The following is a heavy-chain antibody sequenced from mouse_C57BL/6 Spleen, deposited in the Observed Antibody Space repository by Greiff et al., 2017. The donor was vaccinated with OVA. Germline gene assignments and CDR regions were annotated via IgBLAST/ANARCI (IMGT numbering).Heavy chain of an antibody. Sequence: EVKVEESGGGLVKPGGSLKLSCAASGFTFSSYAMSWVRQTPEKRLEWVATISDGGSYTYYPDNVKGRFTISRDNAKNNLYLQMSHLKSEDTAMYYCARDQGYGNYFDYWGQGTTLTVSS. CDR1: GFTFSSYA. CDR3: ARDQGYGNYFDY. D-gene: IGHD2-1*01. V-gene: IGHV5-4*01. CDR2: ISDGGSYT. J-gene: IGHJ2*01.